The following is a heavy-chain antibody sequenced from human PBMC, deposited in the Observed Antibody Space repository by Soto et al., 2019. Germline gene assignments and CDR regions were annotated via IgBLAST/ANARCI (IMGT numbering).Heavy chain of an antibody. CDR2: ISWNSGSI. CDR1: GFTFDDYA. CDR3: AKVKGGGFDAFDL. D-gene: IGHD1-26*01. V-gene: IGHV3-9*01. J-gene: IGHJ3*01. Sequence: EVQLVESGGGLVQPGRSLRLSCAASGFTFDDYAMHWVRQAPGKGLEWVSGISWNSGSIGYADSVKGRFTISRDNAKNSLYLQMNILRDEDTALYYCAKVKGGGFDAFDLWGQGTMVTVSS.